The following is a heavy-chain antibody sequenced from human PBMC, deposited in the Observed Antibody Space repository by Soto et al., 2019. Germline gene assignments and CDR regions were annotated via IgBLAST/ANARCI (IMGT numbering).Heavy chain of an antibody. V-gene: IGHV3-73*01. CDR1: GFTFSGSA. Sequence: PGGSLRLSCAASGFTFSGSAMHWVRQASGKGLEWVGRIRSKANSYATAYAASVKGRFTISRDDSKNTAYLQMNSLKTEDTAVYYCTRLYDYVWGSYRPNGDYYYYGMDVWGQGTTVTVSS. D-gene: IGHD3-16*02. J-gene: IGHJ6*02. CDR3: TRLYDYVWGSYRPNGDYYYYGMDV. CDR2: IRSKANSYAT.